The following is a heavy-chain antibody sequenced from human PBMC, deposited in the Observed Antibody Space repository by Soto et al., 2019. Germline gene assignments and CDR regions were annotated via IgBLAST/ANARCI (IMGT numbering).Heavy chain of an antibody. CDR2: ISHSGST. V-gene: IGHV4-31*03. Sequence: SETLSLTCTVSGGSTSRSAYYWSWIRRHPGKGLEWIGYISHSGSTYYNPSLKSRVIISVDTSKNQFSLSLTSVTAADTAVYYCAREYTYGSNFFDCWGQGALVTVSS. CDR3: AREYTYGSNFFDC. D-gene: IGHD5-18*01. CDR1: GGSTSRSAYY. J-gene: IGHJ4*02.